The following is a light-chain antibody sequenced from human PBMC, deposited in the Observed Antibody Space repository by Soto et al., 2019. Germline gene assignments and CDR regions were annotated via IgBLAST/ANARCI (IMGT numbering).Light chain of an antibody. Sequence: EIVMTQSPATLSVSPGERATLSCRASQSVSSNLAWYQQKPGQAPRLLIYGASTRDTGIPARFSGSGSGTDFTLTISSLQSEEFAVYYCQQYNNSPPLTVCGGTEVEI. V-gene: IGKV3-15*01. CDR1: QSVSSN. J-gene: IGKJ4*01. CDR2: GAS. CDR3: QQYNNSPPLT.